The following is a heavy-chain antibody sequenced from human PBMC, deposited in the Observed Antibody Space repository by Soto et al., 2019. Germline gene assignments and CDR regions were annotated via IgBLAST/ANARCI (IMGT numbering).Heavy chain of an antibody. J-gene: IGHJ5*02. CDR3: VTIGNRRGWCWWAS. D-gene: IGHD6-19*01. V-gene: IGHV3-15*07. Sequence: EVQLVESGGGLVKPGGSLRLSCAASGFSFSNAWMNWVRQAPGKGLEWVGRIKRRTDDATTDYTAPVKDRFTISRDDPTNILYMQMNSLKAEETAEYYCVTIGNRRGWCWWASWSQGTLVTVSS. CDR1: GFSFSNAW. CDR2: IKRRTDDATT.